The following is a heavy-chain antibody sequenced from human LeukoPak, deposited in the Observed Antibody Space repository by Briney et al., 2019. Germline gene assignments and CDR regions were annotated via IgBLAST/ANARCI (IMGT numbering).Heavy chain of an antibody. CDR3: AKNRGDYDPEYFQH. Sequence: PGGSLRLSCAASGFTFRNHAMSWVRQAPGKGLEWVSNIRASGDTTFYADSVKGRFTISRDNSENTVYLQMNSLRAEDTAVYYCAKNRGDYDPEYFQHWGLGTLVTVSS. CDR1: GFTFRNHA. CDR2: IRASGDTT. V-gene: IGHV3-23*01. J-gene: IGHJ1*01. D-gene: IGHD4-17*01.